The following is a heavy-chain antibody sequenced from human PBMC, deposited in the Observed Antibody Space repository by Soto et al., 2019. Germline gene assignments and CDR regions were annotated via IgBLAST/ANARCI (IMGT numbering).Heavy chain of an antibody. CDR3: XXXXXXXDYGDYGGVFDY. J-gene: IGHJ4*02. CDR2: IYWGDDK. Sequence: QITLKESGPTLVKPTQTLTLTCTFSGFSLSTSGVGVGWIRQPPGKALEWLALIYWGDDKRYSPSLKSRLTITKDTSKNLVVLTMTNMDPVDTAXXYXXXXXXXXDYGDYGGVFDYWGQGTLVTVSS. D-gene: IGHD4-17*01. V-gene: IGHV2-5*02. CDR1: GFSLSTSGVG.